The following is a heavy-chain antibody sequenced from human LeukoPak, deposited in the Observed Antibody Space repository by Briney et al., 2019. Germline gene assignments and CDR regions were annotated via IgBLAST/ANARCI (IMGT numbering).Heavy chain of an antibody. D-gene: IGHD3-16*01. CDR2: ISAYNGNT. J-gene: IGHJ5*02. V-gene: IGHV1-18*01. Sequence: ASVKVSCKASGYTFTSYGISWVRPAPGQGLEWMGWISAYNGNTNYAQKLQGRVTMTTDTSTSTAYMELRSLRSDDTAVYYCARDGMITFGGVITNWFDPWGQGTLVTVSS. CDR1: GYTFTSYG. CDR3: ARDGMITFGGVITNWFDP.